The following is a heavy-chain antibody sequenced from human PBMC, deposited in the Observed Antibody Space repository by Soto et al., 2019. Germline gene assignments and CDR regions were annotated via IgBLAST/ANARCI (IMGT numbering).Heavy chain of an antibody. CDR3: ARSYRRYCSGGSCYSYYYYYMDV. J-gene: IGHJ6*03. Sequence: QVQLQESGPGLVKPSETLSLTCTVSGGSISSYYWSWIRQPPGKGLVWIGYIAYSGSTNYKPSPKSRVTISVDTSKNQFSLKLSSVTAADTAVYYCARSYRRYCSGGSCYSYYYYYMDVWGKGTTVTVSS. D-gene: IGHD2-15*01. CDR2: IAYSGST. V-gene: IGHV4-59*01. CDR1: GGSISSYY.